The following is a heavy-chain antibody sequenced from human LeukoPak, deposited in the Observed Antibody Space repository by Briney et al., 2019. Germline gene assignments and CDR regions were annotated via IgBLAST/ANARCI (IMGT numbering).Heavy chain of an antibody. D-gene: IGHD3-22*01. Sequence: PSETLSLTCTVSGGSISSSSFYWGWIRQPAWKGLEWIGRIYTSGSTNYNPSLKSRVTMSVDTSKNQFSLKLSSVTAADTAVYYCAREMNYYDSSGYYYSLLGYWGQGTLVTVSS. CDR3: AREMNYYDSSGYYYSLLGY. CDR2: IYTSGST. J-gene: IGHJ4*02. V-gene: IGHV4-61*02. CDR1: GGSISSSSFY.